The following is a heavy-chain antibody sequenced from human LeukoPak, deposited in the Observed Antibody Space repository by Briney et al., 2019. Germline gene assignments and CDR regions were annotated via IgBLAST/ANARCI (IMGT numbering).Heavy chain of an antibody. CDR3: ARVGGIAVAAADPLDS. Sequence: GASVKVSCKASGYTFTSYDINWVRQATGQGLEWMGWMNPTSGHTGYAQKFQGRVTMTRDTSISTAYMELNSLTSEDTAVYYCARVGGIAVAAADPLDSWGQGTLVTVSS. D-gene: IGHD6-19*01. CDR1: GYTFTSYD. CDR2: MNPTSGHT. J-gene: IGHJ4*02. V-gene: IGHV1-8*01.